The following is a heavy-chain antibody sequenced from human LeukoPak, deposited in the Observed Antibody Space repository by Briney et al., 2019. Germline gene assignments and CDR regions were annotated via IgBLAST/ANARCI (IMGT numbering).Heavy chain of an antibody. D-gene: IGHD6-19*01. V-gene: IGHV3-21*01. CDR3: TRRQLWLVH. Sequence: GGSLRLSCAASGFTFSRYIMNWVRQAPGKGLEWVSSISTSSDYIYYADSVKGRFTISRDNARNSLYLQMNNLTAEDAAIYYCTRRQLWLVHWGQGTLVTVSS. J-gene: IGHJ4*02. CDR1: GFTFSRYI. CDR2: ISTSSDYI.